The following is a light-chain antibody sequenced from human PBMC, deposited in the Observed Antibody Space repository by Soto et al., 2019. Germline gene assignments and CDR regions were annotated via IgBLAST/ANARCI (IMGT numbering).Light chain of an antibody. CDR1: QSISNW. V-gene: IGKV1-5*01. Sequence: DIQMTQSPSTLSASVGDRVTITCRASQSISNWLAWYQQKPGKAPKLLIYDASKLESGVPSRFSGSGSGTEFTLTISSLQPDDFASYSCQHYHSFPHTFGQGAKLEIK. CDR2: DAS. J-gene: IGKJ2*01. CDR3: QHYHSFPHT.